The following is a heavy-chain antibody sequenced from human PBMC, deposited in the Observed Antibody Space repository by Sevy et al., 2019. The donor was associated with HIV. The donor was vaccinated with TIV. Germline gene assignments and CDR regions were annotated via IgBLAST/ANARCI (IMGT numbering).Heavy chain of an antibody. CDR2: VYPNSGGT. Sequence: ASVKVSCKASGYTFTGDYLHWVRQAPGQGLEWMGRVYPNSGGTNYPRKFQGRVIMTRDTSISTAYMELTRLRFDDTAVYFCARDAAGGTTNSGMDVWGQGTTVTVSS. V-gene: IGHV1-2*06. CDR1: GYTFTGDY. J-gene: IGHJ6*02. D-gene: IGHD1-7*01. CDR3: ARDAAGGTTNSGMDV.